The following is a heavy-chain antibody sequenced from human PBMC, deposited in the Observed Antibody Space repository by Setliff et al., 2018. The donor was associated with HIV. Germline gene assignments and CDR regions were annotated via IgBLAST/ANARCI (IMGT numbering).Heavy chain of an antibody. CDR2: INPRSGGT. V-gene: IGHV1-2*02. Sequence: ASVKVSCKASGYSFTDHYMHWVRQAPGQGLEWMGWINPRSGGTNYAQKFQGTVTMTRDTSINTAYMEMSRLRSDDTAVYYCASVPSRYCSPTTCPFFFDYWGQGTLVTVSS. CDR3: ASVPSRYCSPTTCPFFFDY. CDR1: GYSFTDHY. J-gene: IGHJ4*02. D-gene: IGHD2-15*01.